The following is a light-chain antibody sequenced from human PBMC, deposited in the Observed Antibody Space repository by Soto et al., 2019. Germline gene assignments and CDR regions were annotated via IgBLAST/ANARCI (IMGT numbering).Light chain of an antibody. CDR2: DVS. V-gene: IGLV2-11*01. Sequence: QSALTQPRSVSGSPGQSVTISCTGTSSDVGGYNYVSWYQQHPGKAPKLMIYDVSKRPSGVPDRFSGSKSGNTASLTISGLQAEDEADYYCCSDAGSNYVFGTGTKLTVL. CDR1: SSDVGGYNY. CDR3: CSDAGSNYV. J-gene: IGLJ1*01.